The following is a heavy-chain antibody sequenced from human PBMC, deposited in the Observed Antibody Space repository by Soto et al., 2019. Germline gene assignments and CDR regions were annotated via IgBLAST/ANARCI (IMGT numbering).Heavy chain of an antibody. J-gene: IGHJ5*02. D-gene: IGHD3-3*01. Sequence: QVQLQESGPGLVKPSQTLSLTCTVSGGSISSGGYYWSWIRQHPGKGLEWIGYIYYIGSTYYNPSLKSRVTFSVATANNQSSLKPVTLNAADTAVYYCAGDKLKDFWGGYSGDNWFDPWGQGPLVTVSS. V-gene: IGHV4-31*03. CDR3: AGDKLKDFWGGYSGDNWFDP. CDR1: GGSISSGGYY. CDR2: IYYIGST.